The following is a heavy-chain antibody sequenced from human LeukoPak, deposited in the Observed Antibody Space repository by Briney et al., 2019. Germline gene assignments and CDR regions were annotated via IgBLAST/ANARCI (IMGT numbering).Heavy chain of an antibody. J-gene: IGHJ4*02. CDR3: ARQPNIVVVTAKTIEDY. D-gene: IGHD2-21*02. CDR1: GGSIRSSYYY. CDR2: IYDSGST. Sequence: PSETLSLTCTVSGGSIRSSYYYWGWIRQPPGKGLEWIGSIYDSGSTYYNPSLKSRVTISVDTSKNQFSLKLSSVTAADTAVYYCARQPNIVVVTAKTIEDYWGQGTLVTVSS. V-gene: IGHV4-39*01.